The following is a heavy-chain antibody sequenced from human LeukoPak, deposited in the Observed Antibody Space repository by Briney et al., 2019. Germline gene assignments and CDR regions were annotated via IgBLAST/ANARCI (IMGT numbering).Heavy chain of an antibody. CDR2: IYTSGST. Sequence: SETLSLTCAVYGGSFSGYYWSWIRQPAGKGLEWIGRIYTSGSTNYNPSLKSRVTISVDTSKNQFSLKLSSVTAADTAVYYCARTCPLYYYYYYMDVWGKGTTVTVSS. J-gene: IGHJ6*03. CDR1: GGSFSGYY. V-gene: IGHV4-59*10. CDR3: ARTCPLYYYYYYMDV.